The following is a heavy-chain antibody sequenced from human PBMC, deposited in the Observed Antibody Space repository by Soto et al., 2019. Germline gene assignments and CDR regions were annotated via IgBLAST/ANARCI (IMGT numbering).Heavy chain of an antibody. CDR3: ERDFSSSWYTADYYYYMDV. J-gene: IGHJ6*03. CDR1: GFTVSSNY. V-gene: IGHV3-66*01. D-gene: IGHD2-2*02. Sequence: EVQLVESGGGLVQPGGSLRLSCAASGFTVSSNYMSWVRQAPGKGLEWVSVIYSGGSTYYANYVKGRFTISRDNSKNTLNPQMNSLRAEDTAVYYYERDFSSSWYTADYYYYMDVWGRGTSVTVFS. CDR2: IYSGGST.